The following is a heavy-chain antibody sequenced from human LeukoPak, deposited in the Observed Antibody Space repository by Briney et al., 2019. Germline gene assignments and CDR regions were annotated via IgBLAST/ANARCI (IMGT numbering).Heavy chain of an antibody. CDR2: IIPIFGTA. CDR3: ARAPQGYSSSWLYWYFDL. D-gene: IGHD6-13*01. CDR1: GGTFSSYA. Sequence: ASVKVSCKASGGTFSSYAISWVRQAPGQGLEWMGGIIPIFGTANYAQKFQVRVTITADESTSTAYMELSSLRSEDTAVYYCARAPQGYSSSWLYWYFDLWGRGTLVTVSS. V-gene: IGHV1-69*13. J-gene: IGHJ2*01.